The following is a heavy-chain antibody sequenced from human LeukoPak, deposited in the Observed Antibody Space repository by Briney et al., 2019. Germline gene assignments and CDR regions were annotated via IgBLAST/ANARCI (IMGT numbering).Heavy chain of an antibody. D-gene: IGHD6-19*01. CDR3: ARDPDRYSSGWYFDP. V-gene: IGHV3-21*01. J-gene: IGHJ5*02. CDR1: GFTFSRYT. CDR2: ISDTSTYI. Sequence: GGSLRLSCAASGFTFSRYTMNWVRQAPGKGLEWVSTISDTSTYIYYADSVKGRFTIFRDNAKNSLYLQMNSLRAEDTAVYYCARDPDRYSSGWYFDPWGQGTLVTVSS.